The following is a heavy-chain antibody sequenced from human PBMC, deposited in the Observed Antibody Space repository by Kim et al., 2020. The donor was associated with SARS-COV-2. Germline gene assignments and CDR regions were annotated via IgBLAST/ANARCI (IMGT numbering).Heavy chain of an antibody. Sequence: YNPSLTRRVTISVDTSKNQFSLNLSSVTAADTAVYYCARDRYYDSSGYDYWGQGTLVTVSS. V-gene: IGHV4-31*02. CDR3: ARDRYYDSSGYDY. J-gene: IGHJ4*02. D-gene: IGHD3-22*01.